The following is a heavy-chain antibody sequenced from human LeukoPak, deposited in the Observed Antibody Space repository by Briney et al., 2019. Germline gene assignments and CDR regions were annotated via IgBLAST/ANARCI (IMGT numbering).Heavy chain of an antibody. CDR1: GASIISYY. J-gene: IGHJ4*02. CDR3: ARDGNYGSGSYTTSFDY. Sequence: LETPSVTCTEPGASIISYYWRCIRQPPGSGLAWIVPIFYTGSSNYNPSLKSRVSISLSRPNNQFSLRLTSVTAADTAVYYCARDGNYGSGSYTTSFDYWGQGTLVTVSS. D-gene: IGHD3-10*01. CDR2: IFYTGSS. V-gene: IGHV4-59*01.